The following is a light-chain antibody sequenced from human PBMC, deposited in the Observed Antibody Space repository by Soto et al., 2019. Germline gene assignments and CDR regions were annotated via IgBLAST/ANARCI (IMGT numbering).Light chain of an antibody. CDR3: SSYAGGKYV. V-gene: IGLV2-8*01. CDR2: EVT. J-gene: IGLJ1*01. Sequence: ALTKHPSAFGSPGLSVTISCTGTSSNVGGYTYVSWYLQYPGKAPKLMIYEVTKRPSGVPDRFSGAKSGNTASLTVSGLQAEDEADYYCSSYAGGKYVFGTGTKVTV. CDR1: SSNVGGYTY.